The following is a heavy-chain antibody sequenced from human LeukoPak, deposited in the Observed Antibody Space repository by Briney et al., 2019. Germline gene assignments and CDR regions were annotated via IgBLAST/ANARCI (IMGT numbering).Heavy chain of an antibody. V-gene: IGHV4-34*01. CDR3: ASRISGTGYQNDAFDI. CDR2: INHSGST. J-gene: IGHJ3*02. Sequence: SETLALTCAVYGGSFSGYYWTWLRQPPGKGLEGIGEINHSGSTSYNPSLNGRVTISVDTSDSQFSLKLTSVTAADTAVYYCASRISGTGYQNDAFDIWGQGTVVTVSS. CDR1: GGSFSGYY. D-gene: IGHD3/OR15-3a*01.